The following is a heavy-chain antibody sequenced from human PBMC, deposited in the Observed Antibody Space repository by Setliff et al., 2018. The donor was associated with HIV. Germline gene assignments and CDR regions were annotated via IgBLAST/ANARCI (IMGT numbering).Heavy chain of an antibody. Sequence: ASVKVSCKTSGYSFTGYYIHWVRQAPGQGLEWMGWINPNSGATDYAQNFLGRVTMARDTSSDTAYMDLNGLNSDDTAMYFCARAESGDYLHYFDSWGQGTLVTVSS. CDR3: ARAESGDYLHYFDS. V-gene: IGHV1-2*02. D-gene: IGHD4-17*01. CDR2: INPNSGAT. CDR1: GYSFTGYY. J-gene: IGHJ4*02.